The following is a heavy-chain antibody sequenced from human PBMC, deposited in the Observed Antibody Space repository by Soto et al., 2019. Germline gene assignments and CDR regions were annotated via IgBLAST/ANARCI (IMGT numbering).Heavy chain of an antibody. CDR3: ARGHYGMDV. J-gene: IGHJ6*02. CDR1: GFTFSDHW. CDR2: VKPDGSES. Sequence: VGSLRLSCAASGFTFSDHWMTWVCQAPGKGLEWVASVKPDGSESYYVESAEGRFTISRDKAKNSVYLQMNSLRVEDTAVYYCARGHYGMDVWGQGTTVTVSS. V-gene: IGHV3-7*01.